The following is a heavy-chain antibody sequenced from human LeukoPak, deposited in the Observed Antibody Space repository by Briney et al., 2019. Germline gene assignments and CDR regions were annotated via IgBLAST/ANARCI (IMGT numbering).Heavy chain of an antibody. CDR1: GFSFSGYG. J-gene: IGHJ6*02. D-gene: IGHD2-2*01. CDR3: AKDWRWHQPIYGLNV. CDR2: ISYDGSNQ. V-gene: IGHV3-30*18. Sequence: PGTSLRLSCVASGFSFSGYGIHWGRQAPGKGLEWVAFISYDGSNQYYTDSVKGRVTISRDNSKNKLFLQMNSLSPDDTASYYCAKDWRWHQPIYGLNVWGQGTTVTVPS.